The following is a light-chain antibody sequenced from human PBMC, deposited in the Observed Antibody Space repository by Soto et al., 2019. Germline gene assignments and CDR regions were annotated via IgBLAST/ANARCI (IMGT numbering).Light chain of an antibody. Sequence: QSALTQPPSASGSPGQSVTISCTGTSSDVGGYNYVSWSQQHPGKAPKIMIYEVSKRPSGVPDRFSGSKSGNTASLTVSGLQTEDEADYYCSSYAGSNNVEVFGGGTKLTVL. V-gene: IGLV2-8*01. CDR3: SSYAGSNNVEV. CDR1: SSDVGGYNY. J-gene: IGLJ2*01. CDR2: EVS.